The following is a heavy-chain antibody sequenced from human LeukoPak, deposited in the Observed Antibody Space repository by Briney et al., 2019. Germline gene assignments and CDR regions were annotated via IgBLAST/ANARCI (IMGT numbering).Heavy chain of an antibody. D-gene: IGHD3-10*01. V-gene: IGHV7-4-1*02. Sequence: GASVKVSCKASGYSLTSYALNWVRQAPGQGFEWMGWINTNTGNTTYAQGSTGRFVFSLDTSVSTAHLQISSLKAEDTAVYFCARGRGASSGSGSHGTTSSYYMDVWGKGTTVTVSS. J-gene: IGHJ6*03. CDR2: INTNTGNT. CDR3: ARGRGASSGSGSHGTTSSYYMDV. CDR1: GYSLTSYA.